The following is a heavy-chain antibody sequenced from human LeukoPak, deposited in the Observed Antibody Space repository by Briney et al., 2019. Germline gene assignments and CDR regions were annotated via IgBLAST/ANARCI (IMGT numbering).Heavy chain of an antibody. CDR1: GFTFSSYW. Sequence: GGSLRLSCAASGFTFSSYWMSWVRQAPGKGLEWVANIKQDGSEKYYVDSVKGRFTISRDNAKNSLYLQMNSLRAEDTAVYYCARESPTHYYVSSGAHFDYWGQGTLVTVSS. D-gene: IGHD3-22*01. V-gene: IGHV3-7*05. CDR3: ARESPTHYYVSSGAHFDY. J-gene: IGHJ4*02. CDR2: IKQDGSEK.